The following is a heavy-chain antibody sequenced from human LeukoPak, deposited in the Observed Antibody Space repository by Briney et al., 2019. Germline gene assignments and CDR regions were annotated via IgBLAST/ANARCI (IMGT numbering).Heavy chain of an antibody. D-gene: IGHD3-22*01. CDR2: IIPIFGIA. CDR3: ARVGYYDSSGFELDY. J-gene: IGHJ4*02. V-gene: IGHV1-69*04. Sequence: ASVKVSCKASGGTFSSYAISWVRQAPGQGLEWMGRIIPIFGIANYAQKFQGRVTITADKSTSTAYMELSSLRSEDTAVYYCARVGYYDSSGFELDYWGQGTLVTVSS. CDR1: GGTFSSYA.